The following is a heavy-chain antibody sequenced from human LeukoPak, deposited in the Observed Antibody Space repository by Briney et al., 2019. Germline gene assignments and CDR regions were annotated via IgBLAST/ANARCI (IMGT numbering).Heavy chain of an antibody. J-gene: IGHJ4*02. V-gene: IGHV1-2*02. D-gene: IGHD6-19*01. CDR3: ARPFSSGWYWFDY. CDR2: INPNSGGT. CDR1: GYTFTSYY. Sequence: ASVKVSCKASGYTFTSYYMHWVRQAPGQGLEWMGWINPNSGGTNYAQKFQGRVTMTRDTSISTAYMELSRLRSDDTAVYYCARPFSSGWYWFDYWGQGTLVTVSS.